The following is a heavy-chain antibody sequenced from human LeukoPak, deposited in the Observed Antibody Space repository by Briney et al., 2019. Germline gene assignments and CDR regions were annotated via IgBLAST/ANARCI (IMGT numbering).Heavy chain of an antibody. CDR3: ARDTFQPGLIDS. CDR2: INTDSSDI. Sequence: GGPLRLSCAASGFTFSRFAMNWVRQAPGKGLEWISYINTDSSDIHYADSVKGRFTISRDNARNTLSLQLSSLRAEDSAVYYCARDTFQPGLIDSWGQGTLVTVSS. CDR1: GFTFSRFA. D-gene: IGHD2-2*01. J-gene: IGHJ4*02. V-gene: IGHV3-21*05.